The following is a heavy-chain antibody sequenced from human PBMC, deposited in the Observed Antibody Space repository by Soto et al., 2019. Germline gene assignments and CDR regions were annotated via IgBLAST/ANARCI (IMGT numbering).Heavy chain of an antibody. Sequence: GGFLRLSCSASGLTFSSYWMHWVRQAPGKGLVWVSHINTDGSSTSYADSVKGRFTISRDNAKNTLYLQMNSLRAEDTAVYYCARDPADCSRSSCYSYGMDVWGQGTTVTVSS. J-gene: IGHJ6*02. CDR1: GLTFSSYW. D-gene: IGHD2-2*01. CDR3: ARDPADCSRSSCYSYGMDV. V-gene: IGHV3-74*01. CDR2: INTDGSST.